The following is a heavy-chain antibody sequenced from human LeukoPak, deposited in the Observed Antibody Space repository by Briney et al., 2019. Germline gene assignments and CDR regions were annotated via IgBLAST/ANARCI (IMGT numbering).Heavy chain of an antibody. D-gene: IGHD6-13*01. Sequence: PGGSLRLSCAASGFTFSSYVMSWVRQAPGKGVEGVSAISGSGGSTYYADSVKGRFTISRDNSKNTLYLQMNSLRAEDTAVYYCAKGGGSSWPIDYWGQGTLVTVSS. CDR1: GFTFSSYV. CDR2: ISGSGGST. J-gene: IGHJ4*02. V-gene: IGHV3-23*01. CDR3: AKGGGSSWPIDY.